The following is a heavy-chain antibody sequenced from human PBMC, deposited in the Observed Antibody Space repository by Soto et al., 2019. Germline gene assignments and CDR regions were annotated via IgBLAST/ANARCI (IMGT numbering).Heavy chain of an antibody. D-gene: IGHD2-2*01. V-gene: IGHV4-31*03. J-gene: IGHJ5*02. CDR1: GGSISSGGYY. Sequence: QVQLQESGPGLVKPSQTLSLTCTVAGGSISSGGYYWSWIRQHPGKGLEWIGYIYYSGSTYYNRSLKSRGTISVDTSKNEFSLKLSSVTAADTAVYYCAREVVDNWFDPWGQATLVTVSS. CDR3: AREVVDNWFDP. CDR2: IYYSGST.